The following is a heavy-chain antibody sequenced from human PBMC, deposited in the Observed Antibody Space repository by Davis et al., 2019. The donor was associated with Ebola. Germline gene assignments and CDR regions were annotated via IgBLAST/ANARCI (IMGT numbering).Heavy chain of an antibody. V-gene: IGHV4-34*01. CDR3: ARGHGAGYSYGYYFDY. Sequence: SETLSLTCAVYGESFSGYYWSWIRQPPGKGLEWIGEITHSGSTNYNPSLRSRVTISVDTSKNQFSLRLNSVTAADTAVYYCARGHGAGYSYGYYFDYWGQGTLVTVPS. CDR1: GESFSGYY. D-gene: IGHD5-18*01. CDR2: ITHSGST. J-gene: IGHJ4*02.